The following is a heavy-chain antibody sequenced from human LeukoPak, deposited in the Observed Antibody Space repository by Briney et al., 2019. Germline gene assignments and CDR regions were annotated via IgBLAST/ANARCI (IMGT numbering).Heavy chain of an antibody. V-gene: IGHV3-53*01. Sequence: PGGSLRLSCAASGFSVSINYTSWVRQAPGKGLEWVSLIYGGGNTYYADSVRGRFTISRDNSKNTLYLQTDSLRAEDTAVYYCARTYSSDWAFDNWGQGTLVTVSS. D-gene: IGHD6-25*01. CDR2: IYGGGNT. CDR3: ARTYSSDWAFDN. CDR1: GFSVSINY. J-gene: IGHJ5*02.